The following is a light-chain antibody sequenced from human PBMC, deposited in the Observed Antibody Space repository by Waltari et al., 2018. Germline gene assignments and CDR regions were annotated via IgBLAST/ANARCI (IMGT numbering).Light chain of an antibody. CDR1: QSVSSSY. Sequence: EIVLTQSPGTLSLSPGERATLSCRASQSVSSSYLAWYQQKPGQAPRLLIYGASSRATGIPDRFSCSGSETDFTLTISRLEPEDFAVYYCQQYGSSPPWTFGQGTKVEIK. CDR2: GAS. J-gene: IGKJ1*01. CDR3: QQYGSSPPWT. V-gene: IGKV3-20*01.